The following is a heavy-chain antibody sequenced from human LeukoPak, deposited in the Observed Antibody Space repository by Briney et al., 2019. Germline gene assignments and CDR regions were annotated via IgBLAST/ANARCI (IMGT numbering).Heavy chain of an antibody. J-gene: IGHJ4*02. CDR2: IHRSGSS. CDR3: VGANFYGSGSYGAPYNY. Sequence: SETLSLTCTVSGDSISGYHWSWVRQPPGKGLEWIGFIHRSGSSDYNPSLKSRVAISGDSSKNQFSLTQTSVTAADTAIYYCVGANFYGSGSYGAPYNYWGQGMLVTVSS. D-gene: IGHD3-10*01. V-gene: IGHV4-4*08. CDR1: GDSISGYH.